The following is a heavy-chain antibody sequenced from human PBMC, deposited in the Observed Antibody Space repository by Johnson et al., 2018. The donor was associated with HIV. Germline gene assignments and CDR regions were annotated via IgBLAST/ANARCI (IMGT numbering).Heavy chain of an antibody. CDR3: AGGMSSGPWAGGDAFCS. CDR2: INWNGGST. J-gene: IGHJ3*02. D-gene: IGHD3-22*01. V-gene: IGHV3-20*04. CDR1: GFTFSSYD. Sequence: VQLVESGGGLVQPGGSLRLSCAASGFTFSSYDMHWVRQATGKGLEWVSGINWNGGSTGYADSVEGRFTISRVNAKNSLYLQMNSLRAEDTALYYCAGGMSSGPWAGGDAFCSWGQGTLVTASS.